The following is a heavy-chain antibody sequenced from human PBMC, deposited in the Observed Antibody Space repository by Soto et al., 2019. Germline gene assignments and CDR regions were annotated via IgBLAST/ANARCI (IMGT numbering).Heavy chain of an antibody. D-gene: IGHD5-12*01. J-gene: IGHJ6*03. Sequence: GGSLRLSCAASGFTFSSYDMHWVRQATGKGLEWVSAIGTAGDTYYPGSVKGRFTISRENAKNSLYLQMNSLRAGDKAVYYCARGGYSGYAHYYYYYMDVWGKGTTVTVSS. CDR2: IGTAGDT. CDR3: ARGGYSGYAHYYYYYMDV. V-gene: IGHV3-13*01. CDR1: GFTFSSYD.